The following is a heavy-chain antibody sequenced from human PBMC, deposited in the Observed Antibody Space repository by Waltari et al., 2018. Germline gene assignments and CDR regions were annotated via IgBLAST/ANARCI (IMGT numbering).Heavy chain of an antibody. D-gene: IGHD6-13*01. J-gene: IGHJ4*02. V-gene: IGHV3-74*01. CDR3: IRENIAAAGLES. CDR1: GFTFSSFW. Sequence: EVHLVESGGGLVRPGGSLRLSCAASGFTFSSFWMHWVRQAPGKGPQWVARISGDGAGTHYADSVKGRFTISRDNAKNTLYLHMSSLRAEDTAVYYCIRENIAAAGLESWGQGTLVTVSS. CDR2: ISGDGAGT.